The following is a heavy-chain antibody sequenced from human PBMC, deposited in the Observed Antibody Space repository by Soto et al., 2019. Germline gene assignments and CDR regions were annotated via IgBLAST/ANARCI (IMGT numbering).Heavy chain of an antibody. Sequence: SETLSLTCTVSGGYVSSGRYYWSWIRQPPGKVLEWIGYIYYSGSPNYNPSLKSRVTISVDTSKNQFSLKLSSVTAADTAGYYCARVRAAPGGFDYWGQGTLVIVSS. V-gene: IGHV4-61*01. CDR2: IYYSGSP. CDR3: ARVRAAPGGFDY. D-gene: IGHD2-15*01. CDR1: GGYVSSGRYY. J-gene: IGHJ4*02.